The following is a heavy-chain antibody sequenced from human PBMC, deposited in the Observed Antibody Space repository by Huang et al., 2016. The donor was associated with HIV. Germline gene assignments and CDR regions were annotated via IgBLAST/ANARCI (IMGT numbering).Heavy chain of an antibody. J-gene: IGHJ4*02. CDR3: AHSAFGTSGYYFRMHFDY. V-gene: IGHV2-5*02. D-gene: IGHD3-22*01. CDR2: IYSDDDK. CDR1: GFSLSTIEVG. Sequence: QITLKESGPMLVKPTQTLTLTCTFSGFSLSTIEVGVAWIRQPPGKALEWLALIYSDDDKRYRPALKSRLTITKDTSRNQVVLTMTNMDPVDTGTYYCAHSAFGTSGYYFRMHFDYWGQGALVTVSS.